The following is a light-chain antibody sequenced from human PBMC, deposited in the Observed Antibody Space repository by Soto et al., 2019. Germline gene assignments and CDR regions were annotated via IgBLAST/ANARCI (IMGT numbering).Light chain of an antibody. CDR3: AAWDDSLNGPV. J-gene: IGLJ3*02. CDR1: GSNIGSNS. CDR2: SNN. V-gene: IGLV1-44*01. Sequence: QSVLTQSPSASGTPGHRVTISCSGTGSNIGSNSVNWYQQVSGTAPNLLIYSNNQRPSGVPDRFSASKYGTSASLVISGLQSEDDADYYCAAWDDSLNGPVLGRGTKLTVL.